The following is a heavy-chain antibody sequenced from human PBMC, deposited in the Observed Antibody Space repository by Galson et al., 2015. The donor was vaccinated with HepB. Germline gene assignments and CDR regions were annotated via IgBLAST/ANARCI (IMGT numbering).Heavy chain of an antibody. Sequence: SVKVSCKASGYTFTSYDINWVRQATGQGLEWMGWMNPNSGHTGYAQKFQGRVTMTRNTSISTAYMELSSLRSEDTAVYYCARGQVGYCSSTSCYGDYYYYYMDVWGKGTTVTVSS. V-gene: IGHV1-8*01. D-gene: IGHD2-2*01. CDR1: GYTFTSYD. CDR2: MNPNSGHT. CDR3: ARGQVGYCSSTSCYGDYYYYYMDV. J-gene: IGHJ6*03.